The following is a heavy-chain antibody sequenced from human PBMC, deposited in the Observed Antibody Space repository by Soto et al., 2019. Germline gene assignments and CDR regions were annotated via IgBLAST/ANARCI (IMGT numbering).Heavy chain of an antibody. CDR3: ARDNVDIVVVVAATPGAFDI. J-gene: IGHJ3*02. CDR2: IWYDGSNK. D-gene: IGHD2-15*01. Sequence: GGSLRLSWAASGFTFSSYGMRWVRQAPGKGLEWVAVIWYDGSNKYYADSVKGRFTISRDNSKNTLYLQMNSLRAEDTAVYYCARDNVDIVVVVAATPGAFDIWGQGTMVTVSS. V-gene: IGHV3-33*01. CDR1: GFTFSSYG.